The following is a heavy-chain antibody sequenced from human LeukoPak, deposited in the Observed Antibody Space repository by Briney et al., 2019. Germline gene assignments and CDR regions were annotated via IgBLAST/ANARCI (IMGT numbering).Heavy chain of an antibody. J-gene: IGHJ4*02. V-gene: IGHV3-7*01. CDR1: GFTFSSYW. CDR3: ARVYSLDY. CDR2: IKQDGSEK. D-gene: IGHD2-15*01. Sequence: GGSLRLSCVASGFTFSSYWMSWVRQAPGKGLEWVANIKQDGSEKYYVDSVKGRFTISRDNAKNSLYLQMNSLRAEDTAVYYCARVYSLDYWGQGTLVTVSS.